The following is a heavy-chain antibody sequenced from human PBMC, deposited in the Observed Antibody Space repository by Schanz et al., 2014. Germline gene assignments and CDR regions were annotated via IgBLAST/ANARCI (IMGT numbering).Heavy chain of an antibody. Sequence: QVQLQESGPGLLKPSQTLSLTCSVSGGSISSGSYYWNWIRQPAGKALEWVGRVFPNGITNYNPSLKSRVPISLDPSKNQFSLPLTSLTAADTAVYYCARDTTWRLDLWGRGTLVTVSS. CDR2: VFPNGIT. D-gene: IGHD1-1*01. J-gene: IGHJ2*01. CDR1: GGSISSGSYY. CDR3: ARDTTWRLDL. V-gene: IGHV4-61*02.